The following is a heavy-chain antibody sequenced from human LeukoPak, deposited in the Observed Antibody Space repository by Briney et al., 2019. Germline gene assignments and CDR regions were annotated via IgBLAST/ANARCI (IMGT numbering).Heavy chain of an antibody. CDR3: AKGHRSSSSFFDS. CDR2: INGRGDDT. Sequence: GGSLRLSCAAFSGFAMSWVRQAPGGGLEGVSAINGRGDDTYYPDSVKGRFTISRDNSNNTLYLQMNSLRAGDTAVYYCAKGHRSSSSFFDSWGQGILVTVSS. CDR1: SGFA. J-gene: IGHJ4*02. V-gene: IGHV3-23*01. D-gene: IGHD6-19*01.